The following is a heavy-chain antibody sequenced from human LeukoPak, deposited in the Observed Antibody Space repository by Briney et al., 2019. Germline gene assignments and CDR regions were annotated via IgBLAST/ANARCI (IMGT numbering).Heavy chain of an antibody. J-gene: IGHJ4*02. V-gene: IGHV3-30*18. CDR3: AKERLWFGTGFDY. CDR2: ISYDGSNK. Sequence: PGGSLRLSCAASGFTFSSYGMHWVRQAPGKGLEWVAVISYDGSNKYYADSVKGRFTISRDNSKNTLCLQMNSLRAEDTAVYYCAKERLWFGTGFDYWGQGTLVTVSS. CDR1: GFTFSSYG. D-gene: IGHD3-10*01.